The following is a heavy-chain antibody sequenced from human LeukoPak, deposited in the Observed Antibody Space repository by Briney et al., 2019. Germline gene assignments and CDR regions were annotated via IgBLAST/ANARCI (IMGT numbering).Heavy chain of an antibody. J-gene: IGHJ3*02. CDR3: ARDLSGSYSSGAFDI. CDR2: IYYSGST. V-gene: IGHV4-59*01. D-gene: IGHD1-26*01. Sequence: SETLSLTCTVSGGSISSYYWSWIRQPPGKGLEWIGYIYYSGSTNYNPSLKSRVTISVDTSKNQFSLKLSSVTAADTAVYYCARDLSGSYSSGAFDIWGQGTMVTVSS. CDR1: GGSISSYY.